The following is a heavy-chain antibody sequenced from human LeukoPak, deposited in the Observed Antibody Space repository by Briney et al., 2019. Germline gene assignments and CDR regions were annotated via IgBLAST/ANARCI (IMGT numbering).Heavy chain of an antibody. D-gene: IGHD2-21*02. J-gene: IGHJ4*02. Sequence: GGSLRLSCAASGFTFSSYAMHWVRQAPGKGLEWVAVISYDGSNKYYADSVKGRFTISRDNSKNTLYLQMNSLRAEDTAVYYCARASGYCGGDCYSGTASPYDFDYWGQGTLVTVSS. CDR1: GFTFSSYA. CDR2: ISYDGSNK. V-gene: IGHV3-30-3*01. CDR3: ARASGYCGGDCYSGTASPYDFDY.